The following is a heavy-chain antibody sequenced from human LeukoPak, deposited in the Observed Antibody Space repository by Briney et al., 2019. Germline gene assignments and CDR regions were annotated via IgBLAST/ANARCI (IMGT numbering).Heavy chain of an antibody. V-gene: IGHV5-51*01. CDR1: GYTFTNNW. CDR3: ASHSSGWYDFPPRY. D-gene: IGHD6-19*01. Sequence: GESLKISCKGSGYTFTNNWIGWVRQVPGKGLEWMGIVFPVDPDTRYSPSFQGQVTISTDKSISTAYLQWSSLKASDTAIYYCASHSSGWYDFPPRYWGQGTLVTVSS. J-gene: IGHJ4*02. CDR2: VFPVDPDT.